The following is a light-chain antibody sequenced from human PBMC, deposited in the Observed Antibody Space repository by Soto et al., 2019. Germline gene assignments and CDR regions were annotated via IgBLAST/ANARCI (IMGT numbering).Light chain of an antibody. V-gene: IGLV7-43*01. CDR1: TGAVTSGYY. J-gene: IGLJ2*01. CDR2: STS. Sequence: QTVVTQEPSLTVSPGGTVTLTCASSTGAVTSGYYPNWFQQKPGQAPRALIYSTSNKHPWTPARFSGSLLGVKAALTLSGVQPEDEAEYYCLLYYGGAVVFGGGTKLTVL. CDR3: LLYYGGAVV.